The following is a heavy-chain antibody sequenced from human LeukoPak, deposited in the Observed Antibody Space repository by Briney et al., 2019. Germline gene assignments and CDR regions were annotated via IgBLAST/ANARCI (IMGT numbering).Heavy chain of an antibody. J-gene: IGHJ4*02. CDR1: GGTFSSYA. CDR3: ARVPGRITMVRGVITHPFDY. Sequence: ASVTVSCKASGGTFSSYAISWVRQAPGQGLEWMGVIIPIFGTANYAQKFQGRVTITADESTSTAYMELSSLRSEDTAVYYCARVPGRITMVRGVITHPFDYWGQGTLVTVSS. V-gene: IGHV1-69*13. D-gene: IGHD3-10*01. CDR2: IIPIFGTA.